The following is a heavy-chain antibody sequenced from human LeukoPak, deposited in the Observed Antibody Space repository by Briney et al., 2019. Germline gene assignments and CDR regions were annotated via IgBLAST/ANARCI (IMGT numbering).Heavy chain of an antibody. CDR3: AKLKGSCRSVEAIDY. CDR1: GFTFSSYG. D-gene: IGHD1-26*01. J-gene: IGHJ4*02. V-gene: IGHV3-30*02. Sequence: GGSLSLSCAASGFTFSSYGMHWVRQAPGKGLEWVAFIRYDGSNKYYADSVKGRFTISRDNSKNTLYMQMNSLRAEDTAVYYCAKLKGSCRSVEAIDYWGQGTLVTVSS. CDR2: IRYDGSNK.